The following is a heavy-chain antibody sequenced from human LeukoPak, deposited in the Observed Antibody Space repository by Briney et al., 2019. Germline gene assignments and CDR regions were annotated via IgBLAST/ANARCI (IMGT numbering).Heavy chain of an antibody. CDR3: ARLPRLVKYAFDI. V-gene: IGHV3-7*04. CDR2: IKEDGSEK. Sequence: GGSLILSCAASGFTFNTFWMTWVRQAPGKGLEWVANIKEDGSEKYYVDSVKGRFTISRDNAKNSLYLQMNSLRAEDTAVYYCARLPRLVKYAFDIWGQGTMVTVSS. D-gene: IGHD3-9*01. CDR1: GFTFNTFW. J-gene: IGHJ3*02.